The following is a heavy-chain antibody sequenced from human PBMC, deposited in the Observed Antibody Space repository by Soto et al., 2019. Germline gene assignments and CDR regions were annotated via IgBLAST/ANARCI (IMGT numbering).Heavy chain of an antibody. CDR3: AREDQYYYGMDA. Sequence: SVKVSCKASGGTFSSYAISWVRQAPGQGLEWMGVIIPIFGTANYAQKFQGRVTITADKSTSTAYMELSSLRSEDTAVYYCAREDQYYYGMDAWGQGTTVTVSS. V-gene: IGHV1-69*06. CDR1: GGTFSSYA. J-gene: IGHJ6*02. CDR2: IIPIFGTA.